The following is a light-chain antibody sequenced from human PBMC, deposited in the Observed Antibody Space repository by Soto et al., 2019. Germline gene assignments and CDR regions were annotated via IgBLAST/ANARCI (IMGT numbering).Light chain of an antibody. CDR3: QQYGSSPRT. CDR2: GAS. Sequence: EIVLTQSPGTLSLSPGERATLSCRASQSVSSSYLAWYQQKPGQAPRLLIYGASSRATGIPDRFSGSGSGTDFXXXXSRLEPEDFAVYYCQQYGSSPRTFGQGTKVEIK. CDR1: QSVSSSY. J-gene: IGKJ1*01. V-gene: IGKV3-20*01.